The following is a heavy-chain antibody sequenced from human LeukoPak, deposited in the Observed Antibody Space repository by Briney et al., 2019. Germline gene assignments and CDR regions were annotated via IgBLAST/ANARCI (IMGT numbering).Heavy chain of an antibody. Sequence: ASVKVSCKASGYTFTSYDINWVRQATGQGLEWMGWMNPNSGNTGYAQKFQGRVTMTRNTSISTAYMELSSLRSEGTAVYYCAKFLSVAGGVDRDYWGQGTLVTVSS. D-gene: IGHD3-16*01. CDR3: AKFLSVAGGVDRDY. CDR1: GYTFTSYD. V-gene: IGHV1-8*01. J-gene: IGHJ4*02. CDR2: MNPNSGNT.